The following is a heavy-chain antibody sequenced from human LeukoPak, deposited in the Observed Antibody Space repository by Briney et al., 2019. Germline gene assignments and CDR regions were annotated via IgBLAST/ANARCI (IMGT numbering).Heavy chain of an antibody. D-gene: IGHD3-22*01. J-gene: IGHJ4*02. CDR1: GFTFSSYS. CDR3: ARDSKYYYDSSGYYDY. CDR2: IKQDGSEK. Sequence: GGSLRLSCAASGFTFSSYSMNWVRQAPGKGLEWVANIKQDGSEKYYVDSVKGRFTISRDNAKNSLYLQMNSLRAEDTAVYYCARDSKYYYDSSGYYDYWGQGTLVTVSS. V-gene: IGHV3-7*01.